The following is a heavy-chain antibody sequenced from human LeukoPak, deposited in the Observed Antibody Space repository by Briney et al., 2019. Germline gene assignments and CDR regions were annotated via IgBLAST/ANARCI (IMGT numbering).Heavy chain of an antibody. J-gene: IGHJ5*02. CDR1: GYTFTGYY. CDR3: ARDPPMVRGPYQNWFDP. Sequence: GASVKVSCKASGYTFTGYYMHWVRQAPGQGLEWMGWINPNSGGTNYAQKFQGRVTMTRDTSISTAYMELSRLRSDDTAVYYCARDPPMVRGPYQNWFDPWGQGTLVTVSS. V-gene: IGHV1-2*02. CDR2: INPNSGGT. D-gene: IGHD3-10*01.